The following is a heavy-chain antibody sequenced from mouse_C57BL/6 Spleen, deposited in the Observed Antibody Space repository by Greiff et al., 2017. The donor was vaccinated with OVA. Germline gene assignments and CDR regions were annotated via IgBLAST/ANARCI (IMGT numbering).Heavy chain of an antibody. CDR1: GYTFTSYW. CDR3: ARRDIYDGYYDFDY. D-gene: IGHD2-3*01. V-gene: IGHV1-69*01. J-gene: IGHJ3*01. Sequence: QVQLQQPGAELVMPGASVKLSCKASGYTFTSYWMHWVKQRPGQGLEWIGEIDPSDSYTNSNQKFKGKSTLTVDKSSSTAYMQLSSLTSEDYAVYYCARRDIYDGYYDFDYWGQGTLVTVSA. CDR2: IDPSDSYT.